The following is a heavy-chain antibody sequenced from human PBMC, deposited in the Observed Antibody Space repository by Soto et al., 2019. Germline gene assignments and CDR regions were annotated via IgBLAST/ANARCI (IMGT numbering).Heavy chain of an antibody. CDR3: ARDFGGFSAGSCRYNWFDP. J-gene: IGHJ5*02. D-gene: IGHD2-15*01. CDR2: IIPIYGTA. Sequence: SVKVSCKASGGTLSSYVISWVRQAPGQGLEWMGGIIPIYGTANYAEKFQGRVTITADESTSTAYMELSRLRSEDTAIYYCARDFGGFSAGSCRYNWFDPWGQGTLVTVSS. CDR1: GGTLSSYV. V-gene: IGHV1-69*13.